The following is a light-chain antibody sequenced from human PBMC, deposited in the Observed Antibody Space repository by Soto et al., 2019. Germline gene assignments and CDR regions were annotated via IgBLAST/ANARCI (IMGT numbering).Light chain of an antibody. V-gene: IGKV1-6*01. Sequence: AIQMTQSPSSLSASVGDRVTITCRASQGIRNDLGWYQQKPGKAPKLLIYAASSLQSGVPSRFSGSGSGTDFTLAIDNLQPEDFATYYCLQDYSYPLTFGQGTKVDIK. J-gene: IGKJ1*01. CDR2: AAS. CDR1: QGIRND. CDR3: LQDYSYPLT.